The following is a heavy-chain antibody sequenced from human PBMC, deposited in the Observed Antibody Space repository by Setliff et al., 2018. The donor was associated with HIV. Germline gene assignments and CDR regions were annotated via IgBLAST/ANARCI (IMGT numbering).Heavy chain of an antibody. J-gene: IGHJ4*03. D-gene: IGHD2-21*01. CDR1: GFTFTGHA. V-gene: IGHV3-30*04. CDR3: ARGQFRLRPDSLDL. Sequence: PGGSLRLSCAASGFTFTGHAMHWVRQAPGKGLEWVALISFDGGKEYYADSVKGRFTISRDNSKDTLYLQMYSLGPEDTAVYYCARGQFRLRPDSLDLWGQGTLVTVSS. CDR2: ISFDGGKE.